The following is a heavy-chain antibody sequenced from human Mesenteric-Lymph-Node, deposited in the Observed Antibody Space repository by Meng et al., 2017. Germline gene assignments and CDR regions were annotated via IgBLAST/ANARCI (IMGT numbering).Heavy chain of an antibody. J-gene: IGHJ4*02. CDR2: VYHRGDT. D-gene: IGHD1-7*01. CDR3: GKDQGRELINH. CDR1: GDSISSDIW. V-gene: IGHV4-4*02. Sequence: QLQLQDPAPVLVTLAGTLSLTGTGSGDSISSDIWWSWVRQPPGKGLEWIGEVYHRGDTNYNPSLKSRVDISVDKSKNQFYLSLFSVTAADTAVYYCGKDQGRELINHWGQGTLVTVSS.